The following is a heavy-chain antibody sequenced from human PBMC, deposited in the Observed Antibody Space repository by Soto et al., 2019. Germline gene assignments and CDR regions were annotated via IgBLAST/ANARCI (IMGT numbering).Heavy chain of an antibody. CDR3: ARDADYGGSRGGMDV. J-gene: IGHJ6*02. CDR1: GGSVNNANYF. Sequence: QVRLEESGPGLVKPSETLSLICSVSGGSVNNANYFWNWIRHHPENGLEWIGYIYYSGSTRYNPSFKTLATLSIDTTNDQFSLRLNSVTVADTAVYFCARDADYGGSRGGMDVWGRGTTVTVSS. CDR2: IYYSGST. D-gene: IGHD4-17*01. V-gene: IGHV4-31*01.